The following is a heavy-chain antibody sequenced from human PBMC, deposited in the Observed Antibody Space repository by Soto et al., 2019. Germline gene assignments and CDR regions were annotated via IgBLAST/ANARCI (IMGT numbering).Heavy chain of an antibody. Sequence: SETLSLTCTVSGGSISSYYWSWSRQPPGKGLEWIGYIYYSGSTNYNPSLKSRVTISVDTSKNQFSLKLSSVTAADTAVYYCARKVPTGGFDPWGQGTLVTVSS. J-gene: IGHJ5*02. V-gene: IGHV4-59*01. CDR2: IYYSGST. D-gene: IGHD1-1*01. CDR1: GGSISSYY. CDR3: ARKVPTGGFDP.